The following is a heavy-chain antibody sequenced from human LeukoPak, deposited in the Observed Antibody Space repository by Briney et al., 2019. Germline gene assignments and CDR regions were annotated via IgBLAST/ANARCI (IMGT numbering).Heavy chain of an antibody. J-gene: IGHJ5*02. CDR1: GGSISSYY. CDR3: ARANRYNWNYAFWFDP. Sequence: PSETLSHTCTVSGGSISSYYWSWVRQPAGKGLEWIGRIYTSGSTNYNPSLKSRVTMSVDTSKNQFSLKLSSVTAADTAVYYCARANRYNWNYAFWFDPWGQGTLVTVSS. CDR2: IYTSGST. V-gene: IGHV4-4*07. D-gene: IGHD1-7*01.